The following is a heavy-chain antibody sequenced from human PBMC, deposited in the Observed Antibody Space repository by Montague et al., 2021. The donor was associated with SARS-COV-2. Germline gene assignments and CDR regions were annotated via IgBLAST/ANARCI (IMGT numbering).Heavy chain of an antibody. CDR2: IYHSGST. J-gene: IGHJ3*02. Sequence: SETLSLTCAVSGGSISSSNWWGWVRQPPGKGLEWIGEIYHSGSTNYNPSLKSRVTISVDKSKNQFSLKLSSVTAADTAVYYCARDLLRYCSSTSCYNDAFDIWGQGTMVTVSS. CDR3: ARDLLRYCSSTSCYNDAFDI. CDR1: GGSISSSNW. V-gene: IGHV4-4*02. D-gene: IGHD2-2*01.